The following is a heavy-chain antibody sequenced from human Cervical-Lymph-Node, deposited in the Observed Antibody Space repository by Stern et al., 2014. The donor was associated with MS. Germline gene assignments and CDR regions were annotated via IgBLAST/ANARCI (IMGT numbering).Heavy chain of an antibody. CDR2: IYWDGDK. D-gene: IGHD2-15*01. CDR1: GFSVTTAGVG. Sequence: QITLKESGPTLVKPTQTVTLTCTLSGFSVTTAGVGVGWIRQPPGKALEWLALIYWDGDKLYQPSLKNRLTITKDTSKNQVVLIMTDVDPVDTATYYCAHSRVKYCRGGTCYSSLFDYWGQGILVTVSS. CDR3: AHSRVKYCRGGTCYSSLFDY. V-gene: IGHV2-5*02. J-gene: IGHJ4*02.